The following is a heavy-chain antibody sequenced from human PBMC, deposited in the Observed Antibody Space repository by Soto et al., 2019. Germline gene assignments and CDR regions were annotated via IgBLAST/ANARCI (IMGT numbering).Heavy chain of an antibody. CDR1: GGPFNSYA. V-gene: IGHV1-69*12. CDR3: ASHYDSGGYYYRGLDY. J-gene: IGHJ4*02. CDR2: IIPIFGTA. Sequence: QVQLVQSGAEVKRPGSSVKVSCRAPGGPFNSYAISWLRQAPGQGLEWMGGIIPIFGTADYAQKFQGRVTITAVESTSTAYMELSSLRSEDTAVYYCASHYDSGGYYYRGLDYWGQGTLVTVSS. D-gene: IGHD3-22*01.